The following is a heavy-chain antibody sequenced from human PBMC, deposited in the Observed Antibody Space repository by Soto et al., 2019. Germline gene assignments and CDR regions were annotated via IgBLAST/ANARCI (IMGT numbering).Heavy chain of an antibody. CDR1: GGSISSSSYY. V-gene: IGHV4-39*01. Sequence: PSETLSLTGTVSGGSISSSSYYWGWIRQPPGKGLEWIGSIYYSGSTYYNPSLKSRVTISVDTSKNQFSLKLSSVTAADTAVYYCARRLGYCSGGSCYPGLVGYFDYWGQGTLVTVSS. CDR3: ARRLGYCSGGSCYPGLVGYFDY. CDR2: IYYSGST. D-gene: IGHD2-15*01. J-gene: IGHJ4*02.